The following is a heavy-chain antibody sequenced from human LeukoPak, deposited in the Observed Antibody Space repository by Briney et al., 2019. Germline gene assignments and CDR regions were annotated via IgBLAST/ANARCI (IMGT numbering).Heavy chain of an antibody. Sequence: GGSLRLSCAASGFTFSSCWMSWVRQAPGKGLEWVANIKQDGSEKYYVDSVKGRFTISRDNAKNSLYLQMNSLRAEDTAVYYCAREHNPMVRGVFDYWGQGTLVTVSS. V-gene: IGHV3-7*01. D-gene: IGHD3-10*01. CDR3: AREHNPMVRGVFDY. CDR1: GFTFSSCW. J-gene: IGHJ4*02. CDR2: IKQDGSEK.